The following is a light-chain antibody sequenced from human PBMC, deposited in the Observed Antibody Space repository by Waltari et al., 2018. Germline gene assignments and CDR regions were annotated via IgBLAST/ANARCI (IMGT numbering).Light chain of an antibody. CDR1: KRDVGSYNL. V-gene: IGLV2-23*02. Sequence: QSALTQPASVSGSPGQSITIPCPGTKRDVGSYNLFSWYQQHPGKAPKFMIYEVNKRPSGVSNRFSGSKSGNTASLTISGLQAEDEADYYCCSYAGSNTWVVFGGGTKLTVI. CDR2: EVN. CDR3: CSYAGSNTWVV. J-gene: IGLJ2*01.